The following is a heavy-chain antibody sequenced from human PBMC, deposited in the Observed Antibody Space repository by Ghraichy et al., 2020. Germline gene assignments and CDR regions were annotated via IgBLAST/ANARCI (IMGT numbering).Heavy chain of an antibody. J-gene: IGHJ4*02. CDR3: AKNGWRVLDQLDY. D-gene: IGHD2-15*01. CDR1: GFTFSSYA. CDR2: ISGSGGST. Sequence: GESLNISCAASGFTFSSYAMSWVRQAPGKGLEWVSAISGSGGSTYYADSVKGRFTISRDNSKNTLYLQMNSLRAEDTAVYYCAKNGWRVLDQLDYWGQGTLVTVSS. V-gene: IGHV3-23*01.